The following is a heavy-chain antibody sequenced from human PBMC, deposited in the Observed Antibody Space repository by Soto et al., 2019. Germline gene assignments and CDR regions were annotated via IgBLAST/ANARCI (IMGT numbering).Heavy chain of an antibody. CDR3: AAGDYGDYVYAYDI. J-gene: IGHJ3*02. CDR2: IVVGSGNT. D-gene: IGHD4-17*01. Sequence: QMQLVQSGPEVKKPGTSVKVSCKASGFTFTSSAVQWVRQARGQRLEWIGWIVVGSGNTNYAHRFQQRVTITMDMSTIKAYMELSSLRSEVTAVYYCAAGDYGDYVYAYDIWGQGTMVTGSS. CDR1: GFTFTSSA. V-gene: IGHV1-58*01.